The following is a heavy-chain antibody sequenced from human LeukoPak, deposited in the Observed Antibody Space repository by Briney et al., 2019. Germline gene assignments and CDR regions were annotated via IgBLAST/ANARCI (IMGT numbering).Heavy chain of an antibody. Sequence: GASVKVPCKASGYTFTSYGISWVRQAPGQGLEWMGWISAYNGNTNYAQKLQGRVTMTTDTSTSTAYMELRSLRSDDTAVYYCARVWLKSGSYPRGLDYWGQGTLVTVSS. V-gene: IGHV1-18*01. CDR3: ARVWLKSGSYPRGLDY. CDR2: ISAYNGNT. J-gene: IGHJ4*02. CDR1: GYTFTSYG. D-gene: IGHD1-26*01.